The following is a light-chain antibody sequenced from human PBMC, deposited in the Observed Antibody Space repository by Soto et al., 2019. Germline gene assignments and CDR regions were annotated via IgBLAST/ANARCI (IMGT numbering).Light chain of an antibody. J-gene: IGKJ5*01. CDR1: QSVLYSSNNKNY. CDR2: WAS. CDR3: QQYYNTVT. Sequence: DIVMTQSPDSLAVSLGERATINCKSSQSVLYSSNNKNYLAWYQQKPGQPPKLLIYWASTRESGVPDRFSGSGSETDFTLTISSLQAEDVPVYYCQQYYNTVTFGQGTRLEIK. V-gene: IGKV4-1*01.